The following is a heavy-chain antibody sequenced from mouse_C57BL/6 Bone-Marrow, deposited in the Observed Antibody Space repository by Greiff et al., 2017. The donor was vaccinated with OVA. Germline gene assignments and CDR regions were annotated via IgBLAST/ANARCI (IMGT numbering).Heavy chain of an antibody. CDR1: GYSFTDYN. CDR2: INPNYGTT. Sequence: EVQLQQSGTVLARPGASVKISCKASGYSFTDYNMNWVKQSNGKSLEWIGVINPNYGTTSYNQKFKGKATLTVDQSSSTAYMQLNSLTSEDSAVYYCASWDGFAYWGQGTLVTVSA. D-gene: IGHD4-1*01. J-gene: IGHJ3*01. CDR3: ASWDGFAY. V-gene: IGHV1-39*01.